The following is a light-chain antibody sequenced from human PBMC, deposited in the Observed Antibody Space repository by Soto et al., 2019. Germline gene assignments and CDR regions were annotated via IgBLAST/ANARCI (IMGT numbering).Light chain of an antibody. CDR3: QHADSFPLIT. CDR1: QSITTW. J-gene: IGKJ5*01. Sequence: ASLGDSVTITFRASQSITTWLAWYQQRPGKAPKLLIYDVSSLQSGVPSRFSGSGSGTEFTLAISSLQPEAFATYYCQHADSFPLITFGQGTRLEIK. V-gene: IGKV1-12*01. CDR2: DVS.